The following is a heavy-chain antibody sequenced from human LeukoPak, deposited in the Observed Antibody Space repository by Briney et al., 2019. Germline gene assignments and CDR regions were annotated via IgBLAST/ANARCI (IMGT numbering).Heavy chain of an antibody. CDR1: GFTFSSYE. D-gene: IGHD6-19*01. CDR3: ARAPVRYSSGWYDY. CDR2: ISSSGSTI. J-gene: IGHJ4*02. Sequence: GGSLRLSCAASGFTFSSYEMNWVRQAPGKGLEWVSYISSSGSTIYYADSVKGRFTISRDNAKNSLYLQMNSLRAEDTAVYYCARAPVRYSSGWYDYWGQGTLVTASS. V-gene: IGHV3-48*03.